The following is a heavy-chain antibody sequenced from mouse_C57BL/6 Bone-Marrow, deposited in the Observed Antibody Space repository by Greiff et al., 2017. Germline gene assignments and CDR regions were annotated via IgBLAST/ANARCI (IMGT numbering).Heavy chain of an antibody. D-gene: IGHD2-4*01. CDR2: MNPNGGSL. V-gene: IGHV1-64*01. CDR3: ARSYDYDDNTMDY. J-gene: IGHJ4*01. Sequence: VQLQQPGAELVKPGASVKLSCKASGYTFTNYWMHWVKQRPGQGLEWIGMMNPNGGSLDYNEKFKSEATLSVDKSSRSAYMELSSLTSEDSAVYYCARSYDYDDNTMDYWGQGTSVTVSS. CDR1: GYTFTNYW.